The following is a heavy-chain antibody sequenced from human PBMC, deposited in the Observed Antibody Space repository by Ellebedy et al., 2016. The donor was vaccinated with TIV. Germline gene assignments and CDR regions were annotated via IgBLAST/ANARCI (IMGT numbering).Heavy chain of an antibody. CDR1: EFTFSDYH. CDR3: VRVFYGSGSSLQH. V-gene: IGHV3-11*06. J-gene: IGHJ1*01. D-gene: IGHD3-10*01. CDR2: ISSSSSST. Sequence: GESLKISCAASEFTFSDYHMSWNRQAPGKGLEWVSYISSSSSSTNYADSVKGRFTISRDNTKNTLYLQMNSLRTEDTALYYCVRVFYGSGSSLQHWGPGTLVSVSS.